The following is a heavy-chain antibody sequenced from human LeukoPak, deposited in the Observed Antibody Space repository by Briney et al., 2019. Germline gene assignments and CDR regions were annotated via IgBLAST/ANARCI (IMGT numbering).Heavy chain of an antibody. CDR2: INPNSGGT. CDR3: ARDPAGYGGNYPEYYFDY. D-gene: IGHD4-23*01. V-gene: IGHV1-2*02. CDR1: GYTFTGYY. Sequence: GASVKVSCKASGYTFTGYYMHWVRQAPGQGLEWMGWINPNSGGTNYAQKFQGRVTMTRDTSTSTVYMELSSLRSEDTAVYYCARDPAGYGGNYPEYYFDYWGQGTLVTVSS. J-gene: IGHJ4*02.